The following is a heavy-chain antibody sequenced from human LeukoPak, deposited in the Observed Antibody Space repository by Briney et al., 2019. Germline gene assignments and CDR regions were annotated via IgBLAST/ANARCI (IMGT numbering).Heavy chain of an antibody. CDR1: GGSISSYY. J-gene: IGHJ4*02. V-gene: IGHV4-4*07. Sequence: SETLSLTCTVSGGSISSYYWSWIRQPAGKGLEWIGRMYISGSTNYNPSLKSRVTMSVDTSKNQFSLKLSSVTAADTAVYYCASSDFWRGYGDYWGQGTLVTVSS. D-gene: IGHD3-3*01. CDR3: ASSDFWRGYGDY. CDR2: MYISGST.